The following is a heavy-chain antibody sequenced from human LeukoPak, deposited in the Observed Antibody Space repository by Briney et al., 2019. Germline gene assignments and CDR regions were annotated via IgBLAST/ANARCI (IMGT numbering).Heavy chain of an antibody. CDR2: IRYDGSNK. D-gene: IGHD1-7*01. CDR1: GFTFSSYG. Sequence: GGSLRLSCAASGFTFSSYGMHWVRQAPGKGLEWVAFIRYDGSNKYYADSVKGRFTISRDNSKNTLYLQMNSLRAGDTAVYYCANDGYNWNYGVRDAFDIWGQGTMVTVSS. J-gene: IGHJ3*02. V-gene: IGHV3-30*02. CDR3: ANDGYNWNYGVRDAFDI.